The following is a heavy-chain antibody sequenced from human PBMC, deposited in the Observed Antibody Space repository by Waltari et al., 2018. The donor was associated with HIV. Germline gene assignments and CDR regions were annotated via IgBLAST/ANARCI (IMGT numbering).Heavy chain of an antibody. D-gene: IGHD3-9*01. CDR2: ISHSGST. CDR3: ASLGVNLETGFYYGRDV. CDR1: GGSFRGYH. J-gene: IGHJ6*02. V-gene: IGHV4-34*01. Sequence: QVQLQQWGAGLLKPSETLSLTCAAFGGSFRGYHWTWIRQSPGRGLAWIGEISHSGSTTYSPSLKSRVTISVDTSKNQFSLRLSSVTAADTAVYYCASLGVNLETGFYYGRDVWGQGTTVIVSS.